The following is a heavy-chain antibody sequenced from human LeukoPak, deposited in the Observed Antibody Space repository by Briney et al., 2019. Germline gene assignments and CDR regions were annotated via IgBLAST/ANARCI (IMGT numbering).Heavy chain of an antibody. V-gene: IGHV3-53*01. CDR2: IYSGGST. CDR3: ASHDYGDPNFDY. J-gene: IGHJ4*02. Sequence: GGSLRLSCAASGFTVSSNYMSWVRQAPGKGLEWVSVIYSGGSTYYADSVKGRFTISRGNSKNTLYLQMNSLRAEDTAVYYCASHDYGDPNFDYWGQGTLVTVSS. D-gene: IGHD4-17*01. CDR1: GFTVSSNY.